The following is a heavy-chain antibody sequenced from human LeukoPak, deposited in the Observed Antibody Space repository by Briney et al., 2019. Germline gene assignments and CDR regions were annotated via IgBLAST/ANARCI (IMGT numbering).Heavy chain of an antibody. CDR1: GFTVSSNY. CDR2: LYSAGST. V-gene: IGHV3-53*01. D-gene: IGHD3-10*01. J-gene: IGHJ4*02. CDR3: ASGGMGARKYYSDPFHY. Sequence: GGSLRLSCAASGFTVSSNYMSWVRQAPGKGLEWVSILYSAGSTYYADSVRGRFTIARDSSKNTVFLQMNSLRAEDTAVYYCASGGMGARKYYSDPFHYWGQGTLVTVPS.